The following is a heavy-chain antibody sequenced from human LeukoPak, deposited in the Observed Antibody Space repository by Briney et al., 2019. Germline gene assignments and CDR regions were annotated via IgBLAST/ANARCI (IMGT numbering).Heavy chain of an antibody. CDR3: ARVLAGIAVAGTGGWNWFDP. D-gene: IGHD6-19*01. J-gene: IGHJ5*02. V-gene: IGHV1-69*06. Sequence: GASVKVSCKASGGTFSSYAISWVRQAPGQGLEWMGGTIPTFGTANYAQKFQGRVTITADKSTSTAYMELSSLRSEDTAVYYCARVLAGIAVAGTGGWNWFDPWGQGTLVTVSS. CDR1: GGTFSSYA. CDR2: TIPTFGTA.